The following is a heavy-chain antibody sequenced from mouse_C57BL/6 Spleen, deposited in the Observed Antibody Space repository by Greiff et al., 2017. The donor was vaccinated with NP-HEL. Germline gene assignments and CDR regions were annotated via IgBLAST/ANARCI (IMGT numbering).Heavy chain of an antibody. CDR1: GYTFTDYN. D-gene: IGHD1-1*01. J-gene: IGHJ1*03. Sequence: EVKLQESGPELVKPGASVKIPCKASGYTFTDYNMDWVKQSHGKSLEWIGDINPNNGGTIYNQKFKGKATLTVDKSSSTAYMELRSLTSEDTAVYYCARSYYGSSYGYFDVWGTGTTVTVSS. V-gene: IGHV1-18*01. CDR3: ARSYYGSSYGYFDV. CDR2: INPNNGGT.